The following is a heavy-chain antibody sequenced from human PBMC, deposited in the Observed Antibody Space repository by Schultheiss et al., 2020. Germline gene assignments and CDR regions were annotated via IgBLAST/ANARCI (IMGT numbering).Heavy chain of an antibody. Sequence: SQPLSLTCTVSGGSISSYYWSWIRQPPGKGLEWIGYIYYSGSTNYNPSLKGRVSISLDTSKNQFSLKLTSVTAADTAIYYCARDRYNWNYGLDVWGQGTTVTVSS. CDR1: GGSISSYY. J-gene: IGHJ6*02. V-gene: IGHV4-59*01. CDR3: ARDRYNWNYGLDV. CDR2: IYYSGST. D-gene: IGHD1-1*01.